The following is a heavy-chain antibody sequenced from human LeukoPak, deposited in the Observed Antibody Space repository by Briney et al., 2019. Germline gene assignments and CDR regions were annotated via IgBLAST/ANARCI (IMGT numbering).Heavy chain of an antibody. CDR1: GGSISSHY. CDR3: ARGVDTSCYYYMDV. V-gene: IGHV4-59*11. D-gene: IGHD5-18*01. J-gene: IGHJ6*03. Sequence: SETLSLTCTVSGGSISSHYWSWIRQPPGKGLEWIGYIYYSGSTNYNPSLKSRVTISVDTSKNQFSLKLSSVTAADTAVYYCARGVDTSCYYYMDVWGKGTTVTVSS. CDR2: IYYSGST.